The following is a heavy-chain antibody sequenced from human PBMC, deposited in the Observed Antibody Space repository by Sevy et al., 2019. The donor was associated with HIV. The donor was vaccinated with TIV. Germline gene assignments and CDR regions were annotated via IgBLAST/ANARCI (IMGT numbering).Heavy chain of an antibody. Sequence: GESLKISCKGSGYSFTSYWIGWVRQMPGKGLEWMGIIYPGDSDTRYSPSFQGQVTISADKSISTAYLQWGSLKALDTAMYYWAGQDYVWGSYDYWGQGTLVTVSS. V-gene: IGHV5-51*01. D-gene: IGHD3-16*01. CDR1: GYSFTSYW. CDR3: AGQDYVWGSYDY. J-gene: IGHJ4*02. CDR2: IYPGDSDT.